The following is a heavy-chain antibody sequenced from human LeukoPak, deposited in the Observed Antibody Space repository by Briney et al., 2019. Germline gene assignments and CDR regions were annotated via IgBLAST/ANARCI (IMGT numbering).Heavy chain of an antibody. J-gene: IGHJ4*02. CDR2: ISGSGGST. Sequence: GGSLRLSCAASGFTFSSYAMSWVRQAPGKGLEWVSAISGSGGSTYYADSVKGRFTISRDNSKNTLYLQMNSLRAEDTAVYYCAKDSVTFGGVIESFDYWGQGTLVTVSS. CDR1: GFTFSSYA. V-gene: IGHV3-23*01. D-gene: IGHD3-16*02. CDR3: AKDSVTFGGVIESFDY.